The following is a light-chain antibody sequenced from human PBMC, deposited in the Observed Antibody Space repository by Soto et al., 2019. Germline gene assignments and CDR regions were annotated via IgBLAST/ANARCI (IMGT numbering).Light chain of an antibody. CDR2: AES. Sequence: AIRMTQSPSSLSAFTGDRVTITCRASQGISSYLAWYQQKPGKAPKLLIYAESSLQSGVPSRFSGSGSGTDFTLTISSLQPEDFATYYCQQSFNTPRTFGQGTKVDI. CDR1: QGISSY. J-gene: IGKJ1*01. V-gene: IGKV1-8*01. CDR3: QQSFNTPRT.